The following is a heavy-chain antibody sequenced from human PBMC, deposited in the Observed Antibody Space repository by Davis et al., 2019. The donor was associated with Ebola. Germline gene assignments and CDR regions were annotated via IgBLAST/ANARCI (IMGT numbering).Heavy chain of an antibody. CDR2: IYYSGST. CDR3: ARSLMSGYYNYWYFDL. J-gene: IGHJ2*01. D-gene: IGHD3-9*01. V-gene: IGHV4-59*01. Sequence: SETLSLTCTVSGGSISSYYWSWIRQPPGKGLEWIGYIYYSGSTNYNPSLKSRVTISVDTSKNQFSLKLSSVTAADTAVYYCARSLMSGYYNYWYFDLWGRGTLVTVSS. CDR1: GGSISSYY.